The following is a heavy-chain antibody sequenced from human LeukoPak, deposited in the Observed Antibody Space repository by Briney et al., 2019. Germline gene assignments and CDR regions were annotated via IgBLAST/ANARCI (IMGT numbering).Heavy chain of an antibody. V-gene: IGHV5-51*01. CDR2: IYPGDSDT. CDR1: GYNFLDYW. CDR3: ARGYSSSSNWFDP. D-gene: IGHD6-13*01. Sequence: GESLKIPCQVSGYNFLDYWIGWVRHMPGKGLEWMGIIYPGDSDTRYSPSFQGQVTISADKSISTAYLQWSSLKASDTAMYYCARGYSSSSNWFDPWGQGTLVTVSS. J-gene: IGHJ5*02.